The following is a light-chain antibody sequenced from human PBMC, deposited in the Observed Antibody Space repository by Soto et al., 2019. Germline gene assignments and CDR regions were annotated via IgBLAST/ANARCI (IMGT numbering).Light chain of an antibody. Sequence: EIVMTQSPATLSVSPGERATLSCRASQSLSTNLAWYQQKPGQAPRLLIYGASTRATGIPAKFSGSGSGTDFTLTISSLQSEDFAVYYCQQYNKWPPLTFGGGTKVDI. CDR1: QSLSTN. V-gene: IGKV3-15*01. J-gene: IGKJ4*01. CDR3: QQYNKWPPLT. CDR2: GAS.